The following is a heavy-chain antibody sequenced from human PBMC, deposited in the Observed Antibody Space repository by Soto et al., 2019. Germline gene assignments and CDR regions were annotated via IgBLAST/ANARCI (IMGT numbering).Heavy chain of an antibody. CDR2: ISNSGGSI. D-gene: IGHD3-10*01. Sequence: GGSLRLSCAASGFTFGHFAMSWVRQAPGKGLEWVSTISNSGGSIYYADSVKGRFTISRDNSENSLSLQMNSLRAEDTAVYYCAGPGRHYDSATYDSCFDYWGQEPWSPSPQ. J-gene: IGHJ4*01. V-gene: IGHV3-23*05. CDR3: AGPGRHYDSATYDSCFDY. CDR1: GFTFGHFA.